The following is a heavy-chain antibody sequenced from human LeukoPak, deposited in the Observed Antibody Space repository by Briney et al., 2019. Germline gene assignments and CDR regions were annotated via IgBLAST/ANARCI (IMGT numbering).Heavy chain of an antibody. CDR3: ARDWEGYSYGTGYYYYMDV. CDR1: GFSIGTGYS. D-gene: IGHD5-18*01. J-gene: IGHJ6*03. Sequence: PSETLSLTCSVSGFSIGTGYSWGWIRQPPGKGLEWIGTIYHRGNTYYNPSLMSRVTISLDTSKNQFSLRLTSVTAADTALYYCARDWEGYSYGTGYYYYMDVWGKGTTVTVSS. CDR2: IYHRGNT. V-gene: IGHV4-38-2*02.